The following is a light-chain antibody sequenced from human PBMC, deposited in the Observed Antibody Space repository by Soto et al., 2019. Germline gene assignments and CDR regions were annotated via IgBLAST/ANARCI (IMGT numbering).Light chain of an antibody. Sequence: EIVLTQSPGTLSLAPGERATLSCRASQSVSSSYLAWYQQKPGQAPRQLSYGASSRATGIPDRFSGSGSGKDFTLTISRLEPEDFAVYYCQQYGSSPWTFGPGTKVEIK. CDR2: GAS. CDR3: QQYGSSPWT. V-gene: IGKV3-20*01. CDR1: QSVSSSY. J-gene: IGKJ1*01.